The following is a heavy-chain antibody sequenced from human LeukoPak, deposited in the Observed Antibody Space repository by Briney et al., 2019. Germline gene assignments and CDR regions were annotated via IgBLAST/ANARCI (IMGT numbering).Heavy chain of an antibody. J-gene: IGHJ4*02. D-gene: IGHD4-17*01. CDR3: ASLSKGLNYGDYLD. V-gene: IGHV4-34*01. CDR1: GGSFSGYY. Sequence: SETLSLTCAVYGGSFSGYYWSWIRQPPGKGLEWIGEINHSGSTNYNPSLKSRVTISVDTSKNQFSLKLSSVTAADTAVYYCASLSKGLNYGDYLDWGQGTLVTVSS. CDR2: INHSGST.